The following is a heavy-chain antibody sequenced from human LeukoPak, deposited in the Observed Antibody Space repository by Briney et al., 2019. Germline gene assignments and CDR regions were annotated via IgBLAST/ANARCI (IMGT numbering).Heavy chain of an antibody. J-gene: IGHJ4*02. CDR1: GGSTSSYY. CDR2: IYYSGST. Sequence: SETLSLTCTVSGGSTSSYYWSWIRQPPGKGLEWIGYIYYSGSTNYNPSLKSRVTISVDTSKNQFSLKLSSVTAADTAVYYCARDLLGSLWYWGQGTLVTVSS. CDR3: ARDLLGSLWY. V-gene: IGHV4-59*01. D-gene: IGHD3-10*01.